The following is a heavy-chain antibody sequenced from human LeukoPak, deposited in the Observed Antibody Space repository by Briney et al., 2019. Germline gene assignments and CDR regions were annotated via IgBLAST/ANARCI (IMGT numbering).Heavy chain of an antibody. CDR1: NYSITSGYF. J-gene: IGHJ4*02. Sequence: SETLSLTCAVSNYSITSGYFWGWIRQPPGKGLEWIASIYHSGTTYYNPSLRNRVTLFVDTSKNQFSLKLTSLTAADTAVYYCARDGVFHDSDGYSFDYWGQGNLVTVSS. CDR2: IYHSGTT. D-gene: IGHD3-22*01. V-gene: IGHV4-38-2*02. CDR3: ARDGVFHDSDGYSFDY.